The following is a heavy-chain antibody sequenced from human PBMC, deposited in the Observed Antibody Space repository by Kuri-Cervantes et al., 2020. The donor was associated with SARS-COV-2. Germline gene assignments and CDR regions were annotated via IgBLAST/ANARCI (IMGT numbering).Heavy chain of an antibody. V-gene: IGHV3-53*01. CDR1: GFTVSSNY. CDR3: AIAAAEFFDY. D-gene: IGHD6-13*01. J-gene: IGHJ4*02. CDR2: IYSGGST. Sequence: GESLKISCAASGFTVSSNYTSWVRQAPGKGLEWVSVIYSGGSTYYADSVKGRFTISRDNSKSTLYLQMNSLRAEDTAVYYCAIAAAEFFDYWGQGTLVTVSS.